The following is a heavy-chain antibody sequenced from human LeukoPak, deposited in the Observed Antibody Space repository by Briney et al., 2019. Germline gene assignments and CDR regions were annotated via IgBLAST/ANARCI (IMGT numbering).Heavy chain of an antibody. J-gene: IGHJ5*02. CDR1: GDSVSSNSAA. Sequence: SQTLSLTCAISGDSVSSNSAAWNWIRQSPSRGLEWLGRTYYRSKWYNDYAVSVRGRITINPDTSKNQFSLHLNSVTPEDTAVYYCARRLTQYDCFDPWGQGILVTVSS. CDR2: TYYRSKWYN. D-gene: IGHD2-2*01. V-gene: IGHV6-1*01. CDR3: ARRLTQYDCFDP.